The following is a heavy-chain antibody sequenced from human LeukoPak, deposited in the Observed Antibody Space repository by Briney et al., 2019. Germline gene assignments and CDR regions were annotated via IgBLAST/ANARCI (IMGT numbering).Heavy chain of an antibody. D-gene: IGHD3-3*01. CDR1: GFNFQTYA. Sequence: GGSLRLSCVASGFNFQTYAMSWVRQSPGKGLEWVAGISGGGQMTIYLGTVKGRFIISRDNSKNSLHLQMNSLSAEDTAVYYCAKSRLSSRTVFGVVEDSLDSWGQGTPVTVSS. CDR2: ISGGGQMT. V-gene: IGHV3-23*01. J-gene: IGHJ4*02. CDR3: AKSRLSSRTVFGVVEDSLDS.